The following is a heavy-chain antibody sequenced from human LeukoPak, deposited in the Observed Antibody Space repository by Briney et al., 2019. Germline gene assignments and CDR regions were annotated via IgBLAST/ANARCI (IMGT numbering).Heavy chain of an antibody. CDR2: IYSGGSI. CDR3: ARDGGYFSWFDP. D-gene: IGHD2-21*01. V-gene: IGHV3-66*01. J-gene: IGHJ5*01. CDR1: GFTVSSSY. Sequence: GGSLRLSCAASGFTVSSSYMSWVRQAPGTGLEWVSVIYSGGSIFYADSVKGRFTISRDNSKNTLYLQMNSLRADDTAVYYCARDGGYFSWFDPWGQGTLVTVSS.